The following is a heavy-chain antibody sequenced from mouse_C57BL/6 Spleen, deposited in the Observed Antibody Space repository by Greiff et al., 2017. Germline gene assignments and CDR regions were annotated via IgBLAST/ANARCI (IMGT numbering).Heavy chain of an antibody. CDR3: TRSGYEWYFDV. Sequence: QVHVKQSGAELVRPGASVTLSCKASGYTFTDYEMHWVKQTPVHGLEWIGAIDPETGGTAYNQKFKGKDILTADKSSSTAYMELRSLTSEDSAVYYCTRSGYEWYFDVRGTGATVTVSS. D-gene: IGHD2-10*02. CDR1: GYTFTDYE. CDR2: IDPETGGT. V-gene: IGHV1-15*01. J-gene: IGHJ1*03.